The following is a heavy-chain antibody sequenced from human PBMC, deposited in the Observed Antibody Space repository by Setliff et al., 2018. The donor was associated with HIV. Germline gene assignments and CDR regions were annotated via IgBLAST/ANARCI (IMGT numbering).Heavy chain of an antibody. V-gene: IGHV3-74*01. J-gene: IGHJ4*02. CDR1: GFTFSRYW. D-gene: IGHD3-22*01. Sequence: PGGSLRLSCAASGFTFSRYWMHWVRQAPGQGLVWVSGINNDTTTTTYADSVKGRFSISRDNAKNTLYLQMNSLRAEDTAVYYCAKDGAYDSSGSLNYWGQGTLVTVSS. CDR2: INNDTTTT. CDR3: AKDGAYDSSGSLNY.